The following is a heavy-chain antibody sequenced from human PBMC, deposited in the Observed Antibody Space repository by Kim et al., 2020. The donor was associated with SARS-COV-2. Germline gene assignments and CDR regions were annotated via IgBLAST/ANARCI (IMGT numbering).Heavy chain of an antibody. J-gene: IGHJ6*02. CDR3: ARPETLYGGSGWYGGGGYYYYGMDV. Sequence: ASVKVSCKASGYTFTSYAMHWVRQAPGQRLEWMGWINAGNGNTKYSQKFQGRVTITRDTSASTAYMELSSLRSEDTAVYYCARPETLYGGSGWYGGGGYYYYGMDVWGQGTTVTVSS. D-gene: IGHD6-19*01. CDR1: GYTFTSYA. CDR2: INAGNGNT. V-gene: IGHV1-3*01.